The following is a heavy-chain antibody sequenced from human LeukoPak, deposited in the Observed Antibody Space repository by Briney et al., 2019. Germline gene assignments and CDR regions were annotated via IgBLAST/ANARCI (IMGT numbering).Heavy chain of an antibody. CDR1: GGSINSNY. J-gene: IGHJ4*02. V-gene: IGHV4-59*08. D-gene: IGHD5-12*01. CDR2: IYETGNS. CDR3: ARLARGVFFDY. Sequence: SETLSLTCTVSGGSINSNYWSWIRQPPGKGLEWIAYIYETGNSDYNPSLKSRVTVSIDTSKSQVSLKLSSVTAADTAVYYCARLARGVFFDYWGQGTLVTVSS.